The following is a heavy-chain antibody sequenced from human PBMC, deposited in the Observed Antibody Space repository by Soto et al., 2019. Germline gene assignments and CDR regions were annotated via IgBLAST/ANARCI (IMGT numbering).Heavy chain of an antibody. CDR1: GGSISSSSYY. CDR2: IYYSGST. V-gene: IGHV4-39*01. J-gene: IGHJ4*02. CDR3: ATAVATIKRSDRSAHVRPAYFDY. Sequence: SETLSLTCTVSGGSISSSSYYWGWIRQPPGKGLEWIGSIYYSGSTYYNPSLKSRVTISVDTSKNQFSLKLSSVTAADTAVYYCATAVATIKRSDRSAHVRPAYFDYWGQGTLVTVSS. D-gene: IGHD5-12*01.